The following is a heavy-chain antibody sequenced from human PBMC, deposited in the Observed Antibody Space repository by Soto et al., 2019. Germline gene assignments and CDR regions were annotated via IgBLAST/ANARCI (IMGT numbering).Heavy chain of an antibody. D-gene: IGHD2-15*01. V-gene: IGHV1-18*01. J-gene: IGHJ4*02. Sequence: QVQLVQSGAEVKKPGASVKASCKPSGYTFINYGITWVRQAPGQGLEWMGWISGDDGNTNYAPKLQGSVTMTRDTSTSTVYMEMRSLRSDDAAVYYCARDRGRSCSGGTCPFDYWGQGTLVTVSS. CDR3: ARDRGRSCSGGTCPFDY. CDR2: ISGDDGNT. CDR1: GYTFINYG.